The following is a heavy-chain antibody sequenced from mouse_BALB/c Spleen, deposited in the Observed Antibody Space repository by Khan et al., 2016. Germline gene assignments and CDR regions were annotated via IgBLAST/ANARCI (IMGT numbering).Heavy chain of an antibody. CDR1: GISITTGNYR. D-gene: IGHD2-10*01. J-gene: IGHJ2*01. V-gene: IGHV3-5*02. CDR2: IYYSGTI. Sequence: EVQLQESGPGLVKPSQTVSLTCTVTGISITTGNYRWSWIRQFPGNKLEWIGYIYYSGTITYNPSLTSRTTITRDTSKNQFFLEMNSLTAEDTATYCCARAYYGNYDFDYWGQGTTLTVSS. CDR3: ARAYYGNYDFDY.